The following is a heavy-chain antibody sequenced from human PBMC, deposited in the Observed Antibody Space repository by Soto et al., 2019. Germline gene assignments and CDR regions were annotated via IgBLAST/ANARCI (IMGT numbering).Heavy chain of an antibody. J-gene: IGHJ4*02. D-gene: IGHD3-16*01. CDR1: GFTFSTHW. CDR2: INQDGSER. V-gene: IGHV3-7*01. Sequence: EVQLVESGGGLVQPGGSLRLSCAASGFTFSTHWMTWVRQPPGKGLEWVANINQDGSERYYVDSVRGRFTISRDNAKNSLYLQMNSLRAEDTAVYYCVCGGNFFVYWGQGTLFTVSP. CDR3: VCGGNFFVY.